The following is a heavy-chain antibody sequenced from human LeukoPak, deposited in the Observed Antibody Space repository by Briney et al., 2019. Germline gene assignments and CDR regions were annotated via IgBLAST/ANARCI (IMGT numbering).Heavy chain of an antibody. J-gene: IGHJ4*02. D-gene: IGHD5-24*01. CDR3: ARDSSSRWLQNYYFDY. Sequence: GRSLRPSCAASGFTFSDYYMSWISQAPGKGLEWVSYISSSGSTIYYADSVKGRFTISRDNAKNSLYLQMNSLRAEDTAVYYCARDSSSRWLQNYYFDYWGQGTLVTVSS. CDR1: GFTFSDYY. V-gene: IGHV3-11*01. CDR2: ISSSGSTI.